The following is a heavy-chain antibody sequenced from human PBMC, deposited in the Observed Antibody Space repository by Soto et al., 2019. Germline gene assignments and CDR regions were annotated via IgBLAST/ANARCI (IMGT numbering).Heavy chain of an antibody. CDR3: ATAEVDY. CDR2: ISGSGVST. V-gene: IGHV3-23*01. Sequence: GSLRLSCGASGFTFRSYAISWVRQAPWKGLEWVSAISGSGVSTYYADSVKGRFTISRDNSKNTLYLQMISLRAEDTAVYYCATAEVDYWGPGILVTVSS. J-gene: IGHJ4*02. CDR1: GFTFRSYA.